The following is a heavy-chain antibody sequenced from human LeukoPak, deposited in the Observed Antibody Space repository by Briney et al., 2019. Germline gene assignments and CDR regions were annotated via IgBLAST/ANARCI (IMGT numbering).Heavy chain of an antibody. D-gene: IGHD4-17*01. Sequence: ASVRVSCKASCYTFTGYGITWVRQAPGQGLEWMGWISTYNGKTDYAQKLQGRVTMTTDRSTSTAYMELRSLRSDDTAVYYCARTYGDYDGSYWYFDLWGRGTLVTVSS. CDR2: ISTYNGKT. CDR3: ARTYGDYDGSYWYFDL. J-gene: IGHJ2*01. V-gene: IGHV1-18*01. CDR1: CYTFTGYG.